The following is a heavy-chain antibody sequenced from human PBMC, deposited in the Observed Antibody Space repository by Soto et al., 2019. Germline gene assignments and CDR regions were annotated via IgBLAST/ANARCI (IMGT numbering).Heavy chain of an antibody. V-gene: IGHV4-61*01. CDR1: GGSVSSGRYY. CDR2: SYYSGST. J-gene: IGHJ4*02. Sequence: SETLCFTCTFSGGSVSSGRYYWSWIRQPPGEGLPWIGYSYYSGSTNYNPSLKSRVTISVDTSKNQFSLKLSSVTAADTAVYYCARGMVRGVTGRGKYDYWGQGTLVTVSS. D-gene: IGHD3-10*01. CDR3: ARGMVRGVTGRGKYDY.